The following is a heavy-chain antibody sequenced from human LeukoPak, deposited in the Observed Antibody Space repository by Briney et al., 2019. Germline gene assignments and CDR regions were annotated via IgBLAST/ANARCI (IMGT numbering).Heavy chain of an antibody. J-gene: IGHJ5*02. Sequence: SETLSLTCTVSGGSLSSYYWSWIRQPPGKGLEWVGYIYYSVSTNYNPSLKSRVTISVDTSKNQFSLTLSSVTAADTAVYYCARRTWYSSSWDWFDPWGQGTLVTVSS. CDR1: GGSLSSYY. V-gene: IGHV4-59*08. CDR3: ARRTWYSSSWDWFDP. CDR2: IYYSVST. D-gene: IGHD6-13*01.